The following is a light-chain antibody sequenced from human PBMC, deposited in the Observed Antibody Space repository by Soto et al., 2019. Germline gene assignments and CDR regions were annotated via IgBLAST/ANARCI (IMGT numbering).Light chain of an antibody. CDR3: QHYRT. J-gene: IGKJ1*01. V-gene: IGKV1-5*01. CDR1: QSISSW. CDR2: DVS. Sequence: DIQMTQSPSTLSASVGDRGTITCRASQSISSWLAWYQQKPGKAPKLLIYDVSSLESGVPSRFSGSGSGTEFTLTISSLKPDDFASYYCQHYRTFGQGTKVDIK.